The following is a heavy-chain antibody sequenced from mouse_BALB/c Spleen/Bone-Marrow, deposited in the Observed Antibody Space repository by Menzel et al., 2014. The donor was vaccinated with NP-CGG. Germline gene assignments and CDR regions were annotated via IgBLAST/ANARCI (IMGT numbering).Heavy chain of an antibody. V-gene: IGHV2-9*02. Sequence: VKVEESGPGLVAPSQSLSITCTVSGFSLTSYGVHWVRQPPGKGLEWLGVIWAGGSIIYNSALMSRLSISRDNSKSXVFLKMNSLQTDDTAMYYCASSYYGSSQFAYWGQGTLVTVSA. CDR1: GFSLTSYG. CDR3: ASSYYGSSQFAY. CDR2: IWAGGSI. J-gene: IGHJ3*01. D-gene: IGHD1-1*01.